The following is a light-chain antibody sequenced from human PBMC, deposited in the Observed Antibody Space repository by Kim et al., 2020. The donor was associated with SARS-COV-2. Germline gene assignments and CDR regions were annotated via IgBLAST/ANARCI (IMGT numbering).Light chain of an antibody. Sequence: VAPGQTASITCSGDKLGDKYACWYQQKPGQSPVLVIYQDSKWPSGIPERFSGSNSGNTATLTISGTQAMDEADYYCQAWDSSTWVFGGGTQLTVL. CDR3: QAWDSSTWV. V-gene: IGLV3-1*01. CDR1: KLGDKY. J-gene: IGLJ3*02. CDR2: QDS.